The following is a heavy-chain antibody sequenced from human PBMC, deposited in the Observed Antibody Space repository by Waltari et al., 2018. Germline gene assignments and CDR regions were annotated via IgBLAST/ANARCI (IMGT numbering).Heavy chain of an antibody. Sequence: QVQLLQSGPEVKQPGASVRVSSKASGYPFSSFCLSWVRQAPGRGLEWMGWISTHTGDTDSAQKFRDRLTMTTDSSTTTVYMYLRSLTSDDTAIYYCAKDRDYASGSPPDFWGQGTLVTVSS. V-gene: IGHV1-18*01. D-gene: IGHD3-10*01. CDR2: ISTHTGDT. J-gene: IGHJ4*02. CDR1: GYPFSSFC. CDR3: AKDRDYASGSPPDF.